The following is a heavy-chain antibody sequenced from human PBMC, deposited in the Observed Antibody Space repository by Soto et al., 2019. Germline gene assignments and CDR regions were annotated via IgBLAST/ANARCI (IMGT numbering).Heavy chain of an antibody. D-gene: IGHD2-2*01. CDR1: GYTFSNYG. Sequence: ASVKVSCKTSGYTFSNYGITWVRQAPGQPLEWLGWISLYSDGTNYTQKFQGRVSMTTDTSTTTAYMELRSLRSDDTAVYYCARVVPGAEAWFGPWGQGTLATVSS. CDR2: ISLYSDGT. CDR3: ARVVPGAEAWFGP. V-gene: IGHV1-18*01. J-gene: IGHJ5*02.